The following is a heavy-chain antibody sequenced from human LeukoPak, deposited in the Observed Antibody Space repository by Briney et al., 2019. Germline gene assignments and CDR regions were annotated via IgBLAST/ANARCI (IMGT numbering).Heavy chain of an antibody. J-gene: IGHJ4*02. D-gene: IGHD3-10*01. CDR2: ISSSSSYI. CDR3: ATVWFGDTLTEGY. V-gene: IGHV3-21*01. CDR1: GFTFSSYS. Sequence: GGSLRLSCAASGFTFSSYSMNWVRQAPGKGLEWVSSISSSSSYIYYADSVKGRFTISRDNAKNSLYLQMNSLRAEDTAVYYCATVWFGDTLTEGYWGQGTLVTVSS.